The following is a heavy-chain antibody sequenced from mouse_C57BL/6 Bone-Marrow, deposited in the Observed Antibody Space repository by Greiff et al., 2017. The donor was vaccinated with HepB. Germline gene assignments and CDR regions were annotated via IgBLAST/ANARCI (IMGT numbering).Heavy chain of an antibody. Sequence: EVKVVESGGGLVQPGGSLSLSCAASGFTFTDYYMSWVRQPPGKALEWLGFIRNKANGYTTEYSASVKGRFTISRDNSQSILYLQMNALRAEDSATYYCARYPYYYGSSYVAMDYWGQGTSVTVSS. D-gene: IGHD1-1*01. J-gene: IGHJ4*01. CDR2: IRNKANGYTT. CDR3: ARYPYYYGSSYVAMDY. CDR1: GFTFTDYY. V-gene: IGHV7-3*01.